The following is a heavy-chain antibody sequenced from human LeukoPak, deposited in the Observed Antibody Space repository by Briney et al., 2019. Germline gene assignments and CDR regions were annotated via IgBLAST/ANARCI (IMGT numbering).Heavy chain of an antibody. CDR1: GFTFDDYA. J-gene: IGHJ4*02. V-gene: IGHV3-9*01. CDR3: AKVIIAAAGTYFDY. CDR2: ISWNSGSI. D-gene: IGHD6-13*01. Sequence: PGGSLRLSCAASGFTFDDYAMHWVRQAPGKGLEWVSGISWNSGSIGYADSVKGRFTISRDNAKNSLYLQMNSLRAEDTALYYCAKVIIAAAGTYFDYWGQGTLVTVSS.